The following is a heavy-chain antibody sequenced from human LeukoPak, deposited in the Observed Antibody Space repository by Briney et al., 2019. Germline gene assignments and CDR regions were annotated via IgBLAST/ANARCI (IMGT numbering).Heavy chain of an antibody. J-gene: IGHJ4*02. V-gene: IGHV3-23*01. CDR1: GFTLRSSA. CDR2: ISGDGGTI. Sequence: GGSLRLSCAASGFTLRSSAMSWVRQAPGKGLEWVSAISGDGGTISYAASVRGRFTISRDNAKNTLFLQMSSLRAGDTALYYCAKELYGNPSGHWGQGTRATVSS. CDR3: AKELYGNPSGH. D-gene: IGHD2-8*01.